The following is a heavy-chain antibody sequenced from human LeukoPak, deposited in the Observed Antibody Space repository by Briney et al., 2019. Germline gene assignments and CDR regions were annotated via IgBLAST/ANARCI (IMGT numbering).Heavy chain of an antibody. Sequence: SETLSLTCTVSGGSISSYYWSWIRQPPGKGLEWIGYIYYSGSTNYNPSLKSRVTISVDTSKNQFFLKLSSVTAADTAVYYCARVYLNYGSAHYGMDVWGKGTTVTVSS. CDR3: ARVYLNYGSAHYGMDV. D-gene: IGHD3-10*01. J-gene: IGHJ6*04. V-gene: IGHV4-59*01. CDR2: IYYSGST. CDR1: GGSISSYY.